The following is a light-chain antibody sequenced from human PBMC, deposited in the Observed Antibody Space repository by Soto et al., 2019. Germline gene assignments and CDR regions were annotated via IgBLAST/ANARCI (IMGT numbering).Light chain of an antibody. CDR2: ANS. CDR3: QSYYGSRSALV. CDR1: SSNIGARYD. V-gene: IGLV1-40*01. Sequence: QSVLTQPPSVSGAPGQRVTISCTGSSSNIGARYDVHWYQQFPGTAPKLLICANSNRPSGVPDRFSGSKSGTSASLAITGRQAEDEADDYCQSYYGSRSALVFGAGTKLTVL. J-gene: IGLJ2*01.